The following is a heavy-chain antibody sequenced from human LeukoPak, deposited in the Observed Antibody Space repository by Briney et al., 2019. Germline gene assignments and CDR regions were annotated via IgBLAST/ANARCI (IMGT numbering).Heavy chain of an antibody. V-gene: IGHV5-51*01. CDR2: VFPGDSDT. Sequence: GESLKISCKASGYSFSNYWIGWVRQMPGKGLEWMGIVFPGDSDTRYSPSFQGQVTISADKSISTAYLQWSSLKASDTAIYYCAVPYGLGSYTFDYGGQGTLVTVSS. CDR3: AVPYGLGSYTFDY. D-gene: IGHD3-10*01. CDR1: GYSFSNYW. J-gene: IGHJ4*02.